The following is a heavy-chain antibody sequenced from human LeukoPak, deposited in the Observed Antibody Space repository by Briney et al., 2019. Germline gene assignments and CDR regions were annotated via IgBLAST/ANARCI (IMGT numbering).Heavy chain of an antibody. J-gene: IGHJ3*02. D-gene: IGHD1-26*01. V-gene: IGHV3-21*01. CDR3: ARVSGVGQLHDAFDI. CDR2: ISSSSSYI. CDR1: GFTFSSYG. Sequence: GGSLRLSCAASGFTFSSYGMHWVRQAPGKGLEWVSSISSSSSYIYYADSVKGRFTISRDNAKNSLYLQMNSLRAEDTAVYYCARVSGVGQLHDAFDIWGQGTMVTVSS.